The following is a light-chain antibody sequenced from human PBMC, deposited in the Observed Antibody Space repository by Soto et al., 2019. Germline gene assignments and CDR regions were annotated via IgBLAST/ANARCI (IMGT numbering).Light chain of an antibody. Sequence: QSVLTQPPSASGSPGKSVTISCTGTSSDVGGYNYVSWYQQHPGKAPKLMIYEVIKRPSGVPDRFSGSKSDNTASLTVSGLQAEDEADYYCSSYGGSNNLLFGGGTKLTVL. CDR2: EVI. CDR1: SSDVGGYNY. CDR3: SSYGGSNNLL. J-gene: IGLJ3*02. V-gene: IGLV2-8*01.